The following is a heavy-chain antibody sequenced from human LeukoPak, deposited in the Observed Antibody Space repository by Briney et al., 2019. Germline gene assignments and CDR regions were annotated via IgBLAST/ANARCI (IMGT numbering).Heavy chain of an antibody. CDR2: ISYDGSNK. V-gene: IGHV3-30*04. D-gene: IGHD3-3*01. CDR1: GFTFSNYA. CDR3: ARGAIAVFGVVVNPHAFDI. J-gene: IGHJ3*02. Sequence: GTSLRLSCAASGFTFSNYAMHWVRQAPGKGLEWVVVISYDGSNKYYADFVKGRFTISRDNSKNTLYLQMNSLRAEDTAVYYCARGAIAVFGVVVNPHAFDIWGRGTMVTVSS.